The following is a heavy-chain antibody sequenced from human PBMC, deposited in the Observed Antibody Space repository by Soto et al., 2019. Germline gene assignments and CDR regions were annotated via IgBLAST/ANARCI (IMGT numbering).Heavy chain of an antibody. D-gene: IGHD1-26*01. J-gene: IGHJ4*02. CDR2: ISSSGSTI. CDR1: GFTFRDYY. Sequence: AGGSLRLSCAASGFTFRDYYMSWIRQAPGKGLEWVSYISSSGSTIYYADSVKGRFTISRDNAKNSLYLQMNSLRAEDTAVYYCARVVGATTLTDYWGQGTLVTVSS. V-gene: IGHV3-11*01. CDR3: ARVVGATTLTDY.